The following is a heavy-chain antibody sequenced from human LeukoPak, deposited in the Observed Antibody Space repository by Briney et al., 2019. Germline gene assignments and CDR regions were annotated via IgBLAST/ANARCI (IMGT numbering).Heavy chain of an antibody. J-gene: IGHJ3*02. CDR2: TYYRSTWYN. CDR3: ARDRGVTPPAFDI. CDR1: GDSVSTNSAA. V-gene: IGHV6-1*01. D-gene: IGHD2-8*02. Sequence: SQTLSLTCAISGDSVSTNSAAWNWIRQSPSRGLEWLGRTYYRSTWYNDYAVSVRGRIAINPDTSKNQFSLQLNSVTPEDTAVYYCARDRGVTPPAFDIWGQGTMVTVSS.